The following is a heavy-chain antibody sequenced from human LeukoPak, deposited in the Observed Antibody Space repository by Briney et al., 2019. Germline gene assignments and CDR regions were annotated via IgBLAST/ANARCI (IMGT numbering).Heavy chain of an antibody. Sequence: SETLSLTCTVSGGSISSYYWSWIRQPPGKGLKWIGYIYYSGSTNYNPSLKSRVTISVDTSKNQFSLQLNSVTPEDTAVYYCARILVTTGSLGAFDIWGQGTMVTVSS. CDR2: IYYSGST. CDR3: ARILVTTGSLGAFDI. CDR1: GGSISSYY. V-gene: IGHV4-59*12. D-gene: IGHD4-11*01. J-gene: IGHJ3*02.